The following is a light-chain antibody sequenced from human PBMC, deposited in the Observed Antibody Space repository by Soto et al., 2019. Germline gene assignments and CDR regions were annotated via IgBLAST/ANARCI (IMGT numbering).Light chain of an antibody. Sequence: QSVLTQSPSVSGAPGQRVTISCTGSSSNIGTNYDVHWYQQFPGRAPKLLIYGNTNRPSGVPDRFSASKSGTSASLAITGLQADDEAEYYCQSYDSSLRGWVFGGGTKVTVL. CDR2: GNT. CDR1: SSNIGTNYD. V-gene: IGLV1-40*01. J-gene: IGLJ3*02. CDR3: QSYDSSLRGWV.